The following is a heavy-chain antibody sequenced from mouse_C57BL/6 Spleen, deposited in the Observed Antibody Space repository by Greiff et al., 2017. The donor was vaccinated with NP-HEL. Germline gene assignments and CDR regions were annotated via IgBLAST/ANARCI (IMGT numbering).Heavy chain of an antibody. D-gene: IGHD1-1*01. V-gene: IGHV5-6*01. Sequence: EVQGVESGGDLVKPGGSLKLSCAASGFTFSSYGMSWVRQTPDKRLEWVATISSGGSYTYYPDSVKGRFTISRDNAKNTLYLQMSSLKSEDTAMYYCARHGTVVAMTMDYWGQGTSVTVSS. CDR3: ARHGTVVAMTMDY. CDR2: ISSGGSYT. J-gene: IGHJ4*01. CDR1: GFTFSSYG.